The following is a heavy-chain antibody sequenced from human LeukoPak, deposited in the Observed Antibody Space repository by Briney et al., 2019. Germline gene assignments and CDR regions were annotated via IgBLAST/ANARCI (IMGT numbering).Heavy chain of an antibody. V-gene: IGHV4-4*07. CDR2: FYTSGST. D-gene: IGHD3-10*01. Sequence: SETLSPTCTVSGGSISSYYWSWIRQPAGKGLEWIGRFYTSGSTNYNPSLKSRVTMSVDTSKNQFSLKLSSVTAADTAVYYCARDPNYHYDSGSHYFDYWGQGTLVTVSS. CDR1: GGSISSYY. CDR3: ARDPNYHYDSGSHYFDY. J-gene: IGHJ4*02.